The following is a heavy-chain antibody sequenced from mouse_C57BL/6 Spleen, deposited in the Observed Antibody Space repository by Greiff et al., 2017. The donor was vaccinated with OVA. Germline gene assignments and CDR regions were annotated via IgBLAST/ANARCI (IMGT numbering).Heavy chain of an antibody. J-gene: IGHJ3*01. CDR1: GYTFTSYW. CDR2: IHPNSGST. D-gene: IGHD2-3*01. V-gene: IGHV1-64*01. CDR3: AREAVEYDGYYPFAY. Sequence: QVQLQQPGAELVKPGASVKLSCKASGYTFTSYWMHWVKQRPGQGLEWIGMIHPNSGSTNYNEKFKSKATLTVDKSSSTAYMQLSSLTSEDSAVYYCAREAVEYDGYYPFAYWGQGTLVTVSA.